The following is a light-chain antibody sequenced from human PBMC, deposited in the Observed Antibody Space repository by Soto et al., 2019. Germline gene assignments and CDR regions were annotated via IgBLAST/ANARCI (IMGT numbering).Light chain of an antibody. CDR1: QTTNTW. J-gene: IGKJ2*01. CDR3: QQYISYPYT. Sequence: DIQMTQFPSTLSASVGDRVTITCRASQTTNTWLAWYQQTPGTAPKLLIYDASSLEGGVTSRFSASGSGTEFTLTISSLQPDDLEKYYCQQYISYPYTFGQGTKVEIK. CDR2: DAS. V-gene: IGKV1-5*01.